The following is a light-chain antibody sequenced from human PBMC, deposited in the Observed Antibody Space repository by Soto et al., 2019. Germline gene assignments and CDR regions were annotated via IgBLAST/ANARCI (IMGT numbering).Light chain of an antibody. J-gene: IGKJ1*01. CDR1: QSVLYSSNNKNX. V-gene: IGKV4-1*01. CDR2: WAS. CDR3: QHYYSPPGA. Sequence: DIVMTQSPDSLAVSLGERATINCKSSQSVLYSSNNKNXLAWYQQKPGQPPKLLIYWASTRESGVPDRFSASGSGTDFSLTISSLQAEDVAVYFCQHYYSPPGAFGQGTKVEIK.